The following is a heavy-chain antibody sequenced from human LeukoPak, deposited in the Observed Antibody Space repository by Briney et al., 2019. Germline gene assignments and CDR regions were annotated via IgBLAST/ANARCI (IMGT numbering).Heavy chain of an antibody. CDR1: GGTFSSYA. CDR2: IIPILGIA. Sequence: GASVKVSCKASGGTFSSYAISWVRQAPGQGLEWMGRIIPILGIANYAQKFQGRVTITADKSTSTAYMELSSLRSEVTAVYYCARSYDSSGYYSNFDYWGQGTLVTVSS. V-gene: IGHV1-69*04. CDR3: ARSYDSSGYYSNFDY. J-gene: IGHJ4*02. D-gene: IGHD3-22*01.